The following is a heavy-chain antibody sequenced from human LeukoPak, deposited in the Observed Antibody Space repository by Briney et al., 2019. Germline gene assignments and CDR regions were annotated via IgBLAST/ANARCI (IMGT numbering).Heavy chain of an antibody. V-gene: IGHV3-23*01. J-gene: IGHJ4*02. CDR3: AKDHYCSSTSCYADY. D-gene: IGHD2-2*01. CDR2: ISGSGGST. Sequence: GGSLRLSCAASGFTFGSYAMSWVRQAPGKGLEWVSAISGSGGSTYYADSVKGRFTISRDNSKNTLYLQMNSLRAEDTAVYYCAKDHYCSSTSCYADYWGQGTLVTVSS. CDR1: GFTFGSYA.